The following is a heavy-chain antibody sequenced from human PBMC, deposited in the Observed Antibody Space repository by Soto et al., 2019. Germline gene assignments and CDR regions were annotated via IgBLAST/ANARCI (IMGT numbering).Heavy chain of an antibody. D-gene: IGHD3-10*01. J-gene: IGHJ4*02. CDR2: IYYSGSI. Sequence: TSETLSLTXTVSGGSISSYYWSWIRQPPGQGLEWIGYIYYSGSINYNPSLKSRVTISVDTSKNQFSLKLSSVTAADTAVYFCARGWGFGEHYFDYWGQGSLVTVS. V-gene: IGHV4-59*01. CDR1: GGSISSYY. CDR3: ARGWGFGEHYFDY.